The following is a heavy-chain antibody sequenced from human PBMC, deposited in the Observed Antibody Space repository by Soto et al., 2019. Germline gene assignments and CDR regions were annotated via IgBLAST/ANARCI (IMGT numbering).Heavy chain of an antibody. D-gene: IGHD1-26*01. CDR2: ISSSGYTI. V-gene: IGHV3-11*01. Sequence: QVQLVESGGGLVQPGGSLRLSCAASGFTFSDYYMSWIRQAPGKGLEWVSYISSSGYTIYYADSVKGRFTISSDNAKNSLYMQMNRLRAEDAAVYYFGRVGAPLDYWGHGTLVTVSS. CDR1: GFTFSDYY. CDR3: GRVGAPLDY. J-gene: IGHJ4*01.